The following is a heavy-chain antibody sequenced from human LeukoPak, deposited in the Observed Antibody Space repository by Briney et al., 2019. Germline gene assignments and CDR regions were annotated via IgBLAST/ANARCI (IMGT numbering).Heavy chain of an antibody. D-gene: IGHD3-16*01. CDR1: GFTFSNAW. CDR2: IKSKTDGGTT. CDR3: TTERMGERDDAFDI. V-gene: IGHV3-15*07. Sequence: GGSLRLSCAASGFTFSNAWMNWVRQAPGKGLEWVGRIKSKTDGGTTDYAAPVKGRFTISRDDSKNTLYLQMNSLKTEDTAMYYCTTERMGERDDAFDIWGQGKMVTVSP. J-gene: IGHJ3*02.